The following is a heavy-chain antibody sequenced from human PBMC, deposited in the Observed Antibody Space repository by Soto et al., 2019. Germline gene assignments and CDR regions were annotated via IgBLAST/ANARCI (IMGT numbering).Heavy chain of an antibody. Sequence: EVQLLESGGGLVQPGRSLRLSCAASGFTFSSYAMSWVRQAPGKGLKWVSAISGSGGTTYYAASVKGRFTISRDNSKNTLCLQMNSLRAEDTAVYYCAKFFVETGGSSGWPWTFHYWGQGTLVTVSS. D-gene: IGHD6-25*01. CDR1: GFTFSSYA. CDR3: AKFFVETGGSSGWPWTFHY. J-gene: IGHJ4*02. CDR2: ISGSGGTT. V-gene: IGHV3-23*01.